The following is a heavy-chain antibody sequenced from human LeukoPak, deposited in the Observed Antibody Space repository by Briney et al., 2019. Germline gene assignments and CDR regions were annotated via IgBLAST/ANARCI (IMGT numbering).Heavy chain of an antibody. CDR3: ARLEYDILTGWTPFDI. V-gene: IGHV4-59*08. CDR1: GGSISSYY. Sequence: PSETLSLTCTVSGGSISSYYWSWIRQPPGKRLEWIGYIYYSGSTNYNPSLKSRVTISVDTSKNQFSLKLSSVTAADTAVYYCARLEYDILTGWTPFDIWGQGTMVTVSS. CDR2: IYYSGST. D-gene: IGHD3-9*01. J-gene: IGHJ3*02.